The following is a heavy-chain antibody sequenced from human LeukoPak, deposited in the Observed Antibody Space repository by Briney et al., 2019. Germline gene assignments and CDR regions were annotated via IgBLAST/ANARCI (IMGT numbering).Heavy chain of an antibody. Sequence: ASVKVSCKASGYTFTSYGISWVRQAPGQGLEWMGWISAYNGNTNHAQKFQGRVTMTTDTSTSTAYMELRSLRSDDTAVYYCAGSGDIVATKSFDYWGQGTLVTVSS. V-gene: IGHV1-18*01. D-gene: IGHD5-12*01. J-gene: IGHJ4*02. CDR2: ISAYNGNT. CDR1: GYTFTSYG. CDR3: AGSGDIVATKSFDY.